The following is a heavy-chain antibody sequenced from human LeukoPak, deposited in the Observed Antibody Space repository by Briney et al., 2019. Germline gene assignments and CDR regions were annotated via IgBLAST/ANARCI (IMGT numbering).Heavy chain of an antibody. CDR2: ISSDGSDK. CDR3: ARDYPADY. J-gene: IGHJ4*02. CDR1: GFTFSSYP. V-gene: IGHV3-30-3*01. Sequence: GGSLRLSCAASGFTFSSYPMQWVRQAPGKGLEWVALISSDGSDKKYADSVKGRFTISRDNSKNTLYLQMHSLGVEDTAVYYCARDYPADYWGQGTLVTVSS.